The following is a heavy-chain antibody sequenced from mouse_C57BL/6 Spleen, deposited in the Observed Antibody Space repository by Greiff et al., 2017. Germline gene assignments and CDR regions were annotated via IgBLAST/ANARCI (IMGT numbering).Heavy chain of an antibody. J-gene: IGHJ2*01. D-gene: IGHD2-10*01. Sequence: EVKLVESGAELVRPGASVKLSCTASGFNIKDDYMHWVKQRPEQGLEWIGWIDPENGATEYASKFQGKATITADTSSNTAYLQLSSLTSEDTAVYYCTTGLPPSDYWGQGTTLTVSS. CDR1: GFNIKDDY. CDR2: IDPENGAT. CDR3: TTGLPPSDY. V-gene: IGHV14-4*01.